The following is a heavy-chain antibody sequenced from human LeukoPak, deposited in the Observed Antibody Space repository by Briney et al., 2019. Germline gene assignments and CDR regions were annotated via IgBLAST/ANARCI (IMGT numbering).Heavy chain of an antibody. Sequence: GGSLRLSCVVSGFSFEDHAMHWVRQAPGKGLEWVLGISWNGDTIGYADSVKGRFTVSRDNAKNSVYLQMNNLRTGDTALYYCAKASEERYSGYDDYLHYWGQGTLVTVSS. CDR3: AKASEERYSGYDDYLHY. J-gene: IGHJ4*02. CDR2: ISWNGDTI. V-gene: IGHV3-9*01. D-gene: IGHD5-12*01. CDR1: GFSFEDHA.